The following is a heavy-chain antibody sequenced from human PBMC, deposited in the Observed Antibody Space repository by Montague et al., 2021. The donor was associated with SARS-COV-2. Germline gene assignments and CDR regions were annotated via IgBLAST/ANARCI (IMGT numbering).Heavy chain of an antibody. V-gene: IGHV2-70*11. CDR1: GFSLSTSGMS. D-gene: IGHD4-23*01. Sequence: PALGKPTQTLTLTCTFSGFSLSTSGMSVSWIRQPPGKALEWLARIDWDDDKYYSTSLKTRLTISKDTSKNQVVLTMTNMDPVDTATYYCARTYYGGRPFDYWGQGTLVTVSS. CDR2: IDWDDDK. J-gene: IGHJ4*02. CDR3: ARTYYGGRPFDY.